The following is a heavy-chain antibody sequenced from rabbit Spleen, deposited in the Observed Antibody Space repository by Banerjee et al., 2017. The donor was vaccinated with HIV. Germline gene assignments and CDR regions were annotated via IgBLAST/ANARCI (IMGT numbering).Heavy chain of an antibody. D-gene: IGHD8-1*01. CDR2: IDPVFGIT. V-gene: IGHV1S40*01. CDR3: ARDGAGGSYFAL. J-gene: IGHJ3*01. CDR1: GFTLSSYW. Sequence: QSLEESGGDLVKPGASLTLTCTASGFTLSSYWICWVRQAPGRGLEWIGYIDPVFGITYYANWVNGRFSISRENAQNTVFLQMTSLTAADTATYFCARDGAGGSYFALWGQGTLVTVS.